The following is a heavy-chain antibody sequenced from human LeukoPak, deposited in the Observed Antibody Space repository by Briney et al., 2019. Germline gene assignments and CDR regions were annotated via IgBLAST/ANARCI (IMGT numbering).Heavy chain of an antibody. CDR1: RYTFTSYG. V-gene: IGHV1-8*03. CDR3: ARVDGSPDY. CDR2: INLNSGNT. Sequence: GASVKVSCKASRYTFTSYGISWVRQAPGQGLEWMGWINLNSGNTGYAQKFQGRVTITRDTSIRTAYMEVSSLRSEDTAVYYCARVDGSPDYWGQGTLLTVSS. J-gene: IGHJ4*02. D-gene: IGHD2-15*01.